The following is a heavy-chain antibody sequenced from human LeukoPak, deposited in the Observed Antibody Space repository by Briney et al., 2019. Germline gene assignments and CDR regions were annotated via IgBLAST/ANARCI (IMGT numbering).Heavy chain of an antibody. CDR3: ARGDDHYGMDV. CDR2: IYYSGST. Sequence: PSETLSLTCTVSGVSISSYYWSWIRQPPGKGLEWIGYIYYSGSTNYNPSLKSRVTISVDTSKNQFSLKLSSVTAADTAVYYCARGDDHYGMDVWGQGTTVTVSS. CDR1: GVSISSYY. D-gene: IGHD1-1*01. V-gene: IGHV4-59*01. J-gene: IGHJ6*02.